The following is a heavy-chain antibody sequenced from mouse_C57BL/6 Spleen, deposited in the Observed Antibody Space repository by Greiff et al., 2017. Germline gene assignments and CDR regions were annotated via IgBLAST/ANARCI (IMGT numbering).Heavy chain of an antibody. D-gene: IGHD1-1*01. Sequence: EVQLQQSGPGLAKPSQTLSLTCSVTGYSITSDYWNWIRKFPGNKLEYMGYISYSGSTYYNPSLKSRISITRDTSKNQYYLQLNSVTTEDTATYYCARSPFYYYGSSSDWYFDVWGTGTTVTVSS. V-gene: IGHV3-8*01. CDR1: GYSITSDY. CDR2: ISYSGST. J-gene: IGHJ1*03. CDR3: ARSPFYYYGSSSDWYFDV.